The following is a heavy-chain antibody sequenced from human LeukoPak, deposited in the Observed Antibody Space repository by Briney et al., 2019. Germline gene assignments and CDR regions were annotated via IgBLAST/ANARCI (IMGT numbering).Heavy chain of an antibody. V-gene: IGHV1-2*02. CDR1: GYTFTGYY. CDR3: ARDGAYCGGDCYPEAGGY. CDR2: INPNSGGT. J-gene: IGHJ4*02. Sequence: ASVKVSCKASGYTFTGYYMHWVRQAPGQGLEWMGWINPNSGGTNYAQKFQGRVTMTRDTSISTAYMELSRLRSGDTAVYYCARDGAYCGGDCYPEAGGYWGQGTLVTVSS. D-gene: IGHD2-21*01.